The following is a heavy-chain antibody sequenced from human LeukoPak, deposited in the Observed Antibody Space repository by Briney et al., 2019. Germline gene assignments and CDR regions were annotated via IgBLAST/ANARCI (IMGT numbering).Heavy chain of an antibody. Sequence: GGSLRLSCAASGFIFSSHNMNWLRQAPGKGLEWVSYISGSDTTVYYADSVRGRFTISRDNAKNSLFLQMNSLRAEDTAVYYCAKDMVTYPKVDYWGQGTLVTVSS. J-gene: IGHJ4*02. D-gene: IGHD4-23*01. V-gene: IGHV3-48*01. CDR2: ISGSDTTV. CDR3: AKDMVTYPKVDY. CDR1: GFIFSSHN.